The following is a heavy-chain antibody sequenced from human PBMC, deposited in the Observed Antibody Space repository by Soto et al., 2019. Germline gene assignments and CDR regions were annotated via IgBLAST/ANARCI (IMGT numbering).Heavy chain of an antibody. D-gene: IGHD6-13*01. J-gene: IGHJ5*02. CDR2: IHDSGTT. CDR3: APPAAETAGIWFDP. V-gene: IGHV4-39*01. Sequence: PSETLSLTCTVSGGSIRSRSYYWGWVRQPPGKGLEWIGSIHDSGTTYYNPSLKSRVTISGDPSKSQFYLTLNSVTAADTAVYYCAPPAAETAGIWFDPWGQGTLVT. CDR1: GGSIRSRSYY.